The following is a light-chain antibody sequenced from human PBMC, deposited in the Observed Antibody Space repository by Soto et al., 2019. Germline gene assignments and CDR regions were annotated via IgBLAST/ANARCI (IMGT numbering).Light chain of an antibody. CDR1: QTVSRSY. V-gene: IGKV3-20*01. J-gene: IGKJ5*01. CDR3: QQHDNLPIT. Sequence: EIVLTQSPGALSLSPGERATLSCRASQTVSRSYLAWYHQKPGQAPRLLIYGASTRATGIPDRFSGSGSGTDFTLTISRLEPEDSAVYYCQQHDNLPITFDQGTRLEIK. CDR2: GAS.